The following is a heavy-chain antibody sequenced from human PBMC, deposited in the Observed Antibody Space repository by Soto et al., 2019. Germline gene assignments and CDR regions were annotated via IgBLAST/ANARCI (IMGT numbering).Heavy chain of an antibody. CDR3: ARWLGYGPHFDD. CDR2: IYYSGTT. D-gene: IGHD5-12*01. Sequence: SETLSLTCTVSGGSLNPYYWNWVRQSPGKGLEWIGYIYYSGTTTYNPSLKSRVTISVETSKNQFSLKLSSVTAADTAVYYCARWLGYGPHFDDWGQGTLVTVAS. J-gene: IGHJ4*02. V-gene: IGHV4-59*08. CDR1: GGSLNPYY.